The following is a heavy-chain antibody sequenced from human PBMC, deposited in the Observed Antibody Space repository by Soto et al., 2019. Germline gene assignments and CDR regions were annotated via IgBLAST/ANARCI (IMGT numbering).Heavy chain of an antibody. Sequence: QVELQESGPGLVKPLETLSLTCSVSGDDISRSYWSWLRQSPGKGLEWIGYFFHTGTALYNPSLKSRVTMSVDRSKNQFSLKLDSVSAADTAVYFCVRTYGGNSQFFDLWGPGTLVTVSA. CDR2: FFHTGTA. CDR1: GDDISRSY. D-gene: IGHD4-17*01. CDR3: VRTYGGNSQFFDL. J-gene: IGHJ2*01. V-gene: IGHV4-59*01.